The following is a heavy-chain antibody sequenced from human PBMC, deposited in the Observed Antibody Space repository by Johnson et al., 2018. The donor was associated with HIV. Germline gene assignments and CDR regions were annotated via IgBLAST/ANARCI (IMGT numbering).Heavy chain of an antibody. CDR2: MWYDGSNK. D-gene: IGHD6-6*01. Sequence: QVQLVESGGGVVQPGRSLRLSCAASAFSFSNYPMHWVRQAPGKGLEWVAIMWYDGSNKYYADSVKGRFTISRDNSKNTLYLQMNSLRAEDTAVYYCARDILEYSSSVPDAFDIWGQGTMVTVSS. V-gene: IGHV3-30*04. CDR1: AFSFSNYP. CDR3: ARDILEYSSSVPDAFDI. J-gene: IGHJ3*02.